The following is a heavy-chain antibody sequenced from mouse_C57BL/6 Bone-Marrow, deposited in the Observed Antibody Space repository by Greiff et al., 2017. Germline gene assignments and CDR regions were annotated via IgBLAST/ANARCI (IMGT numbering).Heavy chain of an antibody. D-gene: IGHD2-1*01. V-gene: IGHV1-64*01. CDR1: GYTFTSYW. CDR2: IHPNSGST. J-gene: IGHJ2*01. Sequence: VQLQQPGAELVKPGASVKLSCKASGYTFTSYWMHWVKQRPGQGLEWIGMIHPNSGSTNYNEKFKSKATLTVDKSSSKAYMKLSSLTSEDSAVYYCAKRVYYGNPFDYWGQGTTLTVSS. CDR3: AKRVYYGNPFDY.